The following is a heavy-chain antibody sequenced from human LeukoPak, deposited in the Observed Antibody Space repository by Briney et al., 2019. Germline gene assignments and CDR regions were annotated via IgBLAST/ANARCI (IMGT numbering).Heavy chain of an antibody. Sequence: PSETLSLTCAVYGGSFSSYYWSWIRQPPGKGLEWIGYIYYSGSTNYNPSLKSRVTISVDTSKNQFSLKLSSVTAADTAVYYCGVAARRVYYYMDVWGKGTTVTVSS. CDR2: IYYSGST. J-gene: IGHJ6*03. CDR1: GGSFSSYY. CDR3: GVAARRVYYYMDV. D-gene: IGHD6-6*01. V-gene: IGHV4-59*01.